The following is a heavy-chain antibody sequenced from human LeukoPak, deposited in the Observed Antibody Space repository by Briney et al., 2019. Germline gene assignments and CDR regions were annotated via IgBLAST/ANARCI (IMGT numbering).Heavy chain of an antibody. CDR2: ISAYNGNT. CDR3: ARARWGWGIAVAGERVRRAFDI. J-gene: IGHJ3*02. D-gene: IGHD6-19*01. V-gene: IGHV1-18*01. Sequence: ASVKVSCKASGYTFTSYGISWVRQAPGQGLEWMGWISAYNGNTNYAQKFQGRVTMTRDMSTSTVYMELSSLRSEDTAVYYCARARWGWGIAVAGERVRRAFDIWGQGTMVTVSS. CDR1: GYTFTSYG.